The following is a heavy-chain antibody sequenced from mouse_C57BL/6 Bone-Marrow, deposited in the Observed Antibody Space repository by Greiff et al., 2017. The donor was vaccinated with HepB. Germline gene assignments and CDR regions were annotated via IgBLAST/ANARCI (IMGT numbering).Heavy chain of an antibody. CDR1: GYTFTSYW. Sequence: QVQLQQPGAELVMPGASVKLSCKASGYTFTSYWMHWVKQRPGQGLEWIGEIDPSDSYTNYNQKFKGKSTLTVDKSSSTAYMQLSSLTSEDSAVYYCAIGDFWVSDYWGQGTTLTVSS. CDR3: AIGDFWVSDY. V-gene: IGHV1-69*01. CDR2: IDPSDSYT. J-gene: IGHJ2*01. D-gene: IGHD3-3*01.